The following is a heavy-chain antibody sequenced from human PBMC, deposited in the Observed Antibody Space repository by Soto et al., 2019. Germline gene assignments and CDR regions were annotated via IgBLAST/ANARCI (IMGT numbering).Heavy chain of an antibody. J-gene: IGHJ5*02. Sequence: SETLSLTCTVSGGSISSYYWSWIRQPPGKGLEWIGYIYYSGSTNYNPSLKSRVTISVDTSKNQFSLKLSSVTAADTAVYYCARDGYGDYNHNWFDPWGQGTLVTVSS. V-gene: IGHV4-59*01. D-gene: IGHD4-17*01. CDR2: IYYSGST. CDR1: GGSISSYY. CDR3: ARDGYGDYNHNWFDP.